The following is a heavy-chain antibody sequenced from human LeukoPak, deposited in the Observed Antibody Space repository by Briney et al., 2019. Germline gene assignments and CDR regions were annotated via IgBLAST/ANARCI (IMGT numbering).Heavy chain of an antibody. CDR2: ISGSGGST. J-gene: IGHJ6*02. CDR3: AGGPYYYDSSGYPYYYYGMDV. V-gene: IGHV3-23*01. CDR1: GFTFSSYA. D-gene: IGHD3-22*01. Sequence: PGGSLRLSCAASGFTFSSYAVSWVRQAPGKGLEWVSGISGSGGSTYYADSVKGRFTISRDNSKNTLYLQMNSLRAEDTAVYYCAGGPYYYDSSGYPYYYYGMDVWGQGTTVTVSS.